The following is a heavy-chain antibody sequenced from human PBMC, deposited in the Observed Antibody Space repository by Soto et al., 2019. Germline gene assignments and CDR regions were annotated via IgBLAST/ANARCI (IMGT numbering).Heavy chain of an antibody. Sequence: GGSLRLSCAASGFTFSSYSMNWVRQAPGKGLEWVSSISSSSYIYYADSVKGRFTISRDNAKDSLYLQMNSLRAEDTAVYYCARDSGRIQLWNYYYYGMDVWGQGTTVTVSS. J-gene: IGHJ6*02. CDR2: ISSSSYI. D-gene: IGHD5-18*01. CDR3: ARDSGRIQLWNYYYYGMDV. CDR1: GFTFSSYS. V-gene: IGHV3-21*01.